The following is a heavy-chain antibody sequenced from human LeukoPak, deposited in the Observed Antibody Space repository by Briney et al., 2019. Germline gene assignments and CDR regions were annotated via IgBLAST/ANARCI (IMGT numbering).Heavy chain of an antibody. D-gene: IGHD6-13*01. Sequence: SETLSLTCTVSGGSISSYYWSWIRQPAGKGLEWIGRIHNSGSTNYNPSLKSRVTISVDTSKNQFSLKLRSVTAADTAVYYCARVYYSSSYDYWYFDLWGRGTLVTVSS. CDR3: ARVYYSSSYDYWYFDL. J-gene: IGHJ2*01. CDR1: GGSISSYY. CDR2: IHNSGST. V-gene: IGHV4-4*07.